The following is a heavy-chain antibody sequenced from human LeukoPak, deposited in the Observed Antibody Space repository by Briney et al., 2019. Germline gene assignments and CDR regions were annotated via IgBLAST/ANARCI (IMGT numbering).Heavy chain of an antibody. J-gene: IGHJ4*02. CDR2: ISSSGSTI. V-gene: IGHV3-11*04. D-gene: IGHD5-12*01. Sequence: GGSLRLSCAASGFTFSDYYMSWIRQAPGKGLEWVSYISSSGSTIYYADSVKGRFTISRDNAKNSLYLQMNSLRAEDTAVYYCARDLSIVATPYNCWGQGTLVTVSS. CDR1: GFTFSDYY. CDR3: ARDLSIVATPYNC.